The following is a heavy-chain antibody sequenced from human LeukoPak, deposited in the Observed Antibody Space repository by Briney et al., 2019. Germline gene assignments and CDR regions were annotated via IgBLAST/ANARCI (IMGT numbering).Heavy chain of an antibody. CDR3: ARDGDGGNSHYFDH. V-gene: IGHV1-69*13. CDR1: NYTFTSYP. CDR2: INPIFGTA. J-gene: IGHJ4*02. Sequence: SVKVSCKASNYTFTSYPISWVRQAPGQGLEWMGGINPIFGTANYAQKFQGRVTITADESTSTAYMELSSLRSEDTAVYYCARDGDGGNSHYFDHWGQGTLVTVSS. D-gene: IGHD4-23*01.